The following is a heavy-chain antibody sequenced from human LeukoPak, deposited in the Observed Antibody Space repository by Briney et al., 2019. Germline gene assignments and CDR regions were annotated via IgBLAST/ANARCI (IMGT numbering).Heavy chain of an antibody. D-gene: IGHD3-22*01. Sequence: GGSLRLSCSASGFTFGSFAMAWVRQAPGKGLEWVSTISGGGSSTYYADSVKGRFTFSRDNYKNTLFLQMNSLRAEDTAIYYCAKDSYDSSGSRYDYWGQGTLVTVSS. J-gene: IGHJ4*02. CDR3: AKDSYDSSGSRYDY. CDR1: GFTFGSFA. V-gene: IGHV3-23*01. CDR2: ISGGGSST.